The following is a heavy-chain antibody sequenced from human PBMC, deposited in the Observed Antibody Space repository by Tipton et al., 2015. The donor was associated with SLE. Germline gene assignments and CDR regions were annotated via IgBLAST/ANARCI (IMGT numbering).Heavy chain of an antibody. D-gene: IGHD3-22*01. J-gene: IGHJ3*02. V-gene: IGHV3-9*01. CDR3: AKGRNHYYDSSGYSDAFDI. CDR2: ISWNSGSI. Sequence: SLRLSCAASGFTFDDYAMHWVRQAPGKGLEWVSGISWNSGSIGYADSVKGRFTISRDNAKNSLYLQMNSLRAEDTALYYCAKGRNHYYDSSGYSDAFDIWGQGTMVTVSS. CDR1: GFTFDDYA.